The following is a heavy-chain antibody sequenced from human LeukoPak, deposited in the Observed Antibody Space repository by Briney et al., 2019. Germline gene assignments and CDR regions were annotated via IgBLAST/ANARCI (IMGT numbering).Heavy chain of an antibody. D-gene: IGHD5-18*01. Sequence: SETLSLTCTVSGGSVSSGSYYWSWIRQPPGKGLEWIGYIYYSGSTNYNPSLKSRVTISVDTSKNQFSLKLSSVTAADTAVYYCARRAPYSYEWSTLDYWGQGTLVTVSS. V-gene: IGHV4-61*01. CDR2: IYYSGST. CDR1: GGSVSSGSYY. CDR3: ARRAPYSYEWSTLDY. J-gene: IGHJ4*02.